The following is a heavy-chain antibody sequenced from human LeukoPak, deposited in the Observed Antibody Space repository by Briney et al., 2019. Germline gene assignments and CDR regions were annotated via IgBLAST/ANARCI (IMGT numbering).Heavy chain of an antibody. Sequence: GGFLRLSCAASGFTFSSYWMSWVRQAPGKGLEWVANIKQDGSEKYYVDSVKGRFTISRDNAKNSLYLQMNSLRAEDTAVYYCAREGIAAADYYYYYMDVWGKGTTVTVSS. J-gene: IGHJ6*03. CDR1: GFTFSSYW. CDR2: IKQDGSEK. V-gene: IGHV3-7*01. D-gene: IGHD6-13*01. CDR3: AREGIAAADYYYYYMDV.